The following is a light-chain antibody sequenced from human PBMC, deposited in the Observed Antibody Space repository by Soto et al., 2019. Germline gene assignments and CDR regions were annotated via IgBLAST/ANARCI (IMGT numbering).Light chain of an antibody. CDR2: KAS. CDR3: QQYNTYPLT. CDR1: QSISTW. V-gene: IGKV1-5*03. Sequence: DIQMTQSPSTLSASVGDRVTITCRASQSISTWLAWYQQKPGKAPKLLIYKASNLEGGVPSRFSGSGSVTEFTITISSLQPDDFATYYCQQYNTYPLTFGGGTTVEIK. J-gene: IGKJ4*01.